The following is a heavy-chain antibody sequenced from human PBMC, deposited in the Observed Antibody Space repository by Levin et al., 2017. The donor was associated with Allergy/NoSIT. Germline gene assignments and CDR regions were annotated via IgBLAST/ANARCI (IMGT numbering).Heavy chain of an antibody. D-gene: IGHD2-15*01. CDR3: AKFTAFCGGSCYPYFDY. Sequence: PGGSLRLSCAASGFTFSSYAMSWVRQAPGKGLEWVSAISGSGGSTYYADSVKGRFTISRDNSKNTLYLQMNSLRAEDTAVYYCAKFTAFCGGSCYPYFDYWGQGTLVTVSS. CDR2: ISGSGGST. CDR1: GFTFSSYA. J-gene: IGHJ4*02. V-gene: IGHV3-23*01.